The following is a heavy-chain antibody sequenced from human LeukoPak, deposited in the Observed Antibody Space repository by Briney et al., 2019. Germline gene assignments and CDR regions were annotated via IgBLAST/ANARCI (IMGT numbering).Heavy chain of an antibody. CDR1: GFTFSSYG. J-gene: IGHJ3*02. CDR3: AREGIAAVTDAFDI. CDR2: ISYDGSNK. V-gene: IGHV3-30*19. Sequence: GGSLRLSYAASGFTFSSYGMHWVRQAPGKGLEGVAVISYDGSNKYYADSVKGRFTISRDNSKNTLYLQMNSLRAEDTAVYYCAREGIAAVTDAFDIWGQGTMVTVSS. D-gene: IGHD6-13*01.